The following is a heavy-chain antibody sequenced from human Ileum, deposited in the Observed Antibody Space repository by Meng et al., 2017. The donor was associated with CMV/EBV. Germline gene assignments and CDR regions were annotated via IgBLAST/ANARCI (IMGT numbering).Heavy chain of an antibody. Sequence: GSLRLSCAASGFTFSSSAMHWVRQAPGKGLEWVAVISYDGSTQYYADSVKGRFTISRDKSKNTLYVQMDSLRAEDTAVYYCAREWGQSSGYDYWGQGTLVTVSS. D-gene: IGHD3-22*01. V-gene: IGHV3-30*04. CDR2: ISYDGSTQ. CDR3: AREWGQSSGYDY. J-gene: IGHJ4*02. CDR1: GFTFSSSA.